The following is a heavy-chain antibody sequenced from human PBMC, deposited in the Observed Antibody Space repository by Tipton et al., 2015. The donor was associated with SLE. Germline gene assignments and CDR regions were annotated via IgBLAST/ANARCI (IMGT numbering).Heavy chain of an antibody. D-gene: IGHD4-17*01. J-gene: IGHJ4*02. CDR3: ARIRPGHGDPFDF. V-gene: IGHV4-61*02. CDR2: LYGSGSP. CDR1: GGSINSVSYY. Sequence: TLSLTCTVSGGSINSVSYYWSWIRQPAGEGLEWVGRLYGSGSPTHYNPSLEGRVTVSVDTSQNQVSLKLTSVTAADTAVYYCARIRPGHGDPFDFWGQGTLVTVSS.